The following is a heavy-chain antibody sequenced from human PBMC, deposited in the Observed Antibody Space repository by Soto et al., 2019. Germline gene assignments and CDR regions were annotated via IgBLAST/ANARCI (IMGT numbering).Heavy chain of an antibody. CDR2: IYYTGST. CDR1: GGSISSGDYY. CDR3: ARGVPY. J-gene: IGHJ4*02. V-gene: IGHV4-30-4*01. Sequence: PSETLSLTCTVSGGSISSGDYYWNWIRQPPGKGLEWIGYIYYTGSTYYNPSLQSRVTISVDTSKNQFSLKLSSVTAADTAVYFCARGVPYWGQGTLVTVSS. D-gene: IGHD1-1*01.